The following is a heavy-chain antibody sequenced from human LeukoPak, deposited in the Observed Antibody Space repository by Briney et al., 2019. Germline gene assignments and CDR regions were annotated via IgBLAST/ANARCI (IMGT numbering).Heavy chain of an antibody. D-gene: IGHD2-21*02. CDR2: IYSSGST. CDR1: GGSISSYY. Sequence: ASETLSLTCTVSGGSISSYYWSWIRQPPGKGLEWIGFIYSSGSTKYNPSLESRVTISVDTSKNRFSLKLNSVTAADTAIYYCARHLKGVMTCFDYWGQGALVTVSS. CDR3: ARHLKGVMTCFDY. J-gene: IGHJ4*02. V-gene: IGHV4-59*08.